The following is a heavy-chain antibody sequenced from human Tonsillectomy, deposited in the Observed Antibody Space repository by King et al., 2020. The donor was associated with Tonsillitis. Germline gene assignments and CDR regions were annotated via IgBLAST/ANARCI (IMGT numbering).Heavy chain of an antibody. CDR3: AREWGGGNWFDP. D-gene: IGHD3-10*01. CDR1: GGSISSGGYF. Sequence: VQLQESGPGLVKPSQTLSLSCAVSGGSISSGGYFWSWIRQPPGQGLEWIGYTYSSGSTYYNPSLKSRLTISVDTSKNQFSLKLSSVTAADTAVYYCAREWGGGNWFDPGGQGTRVTVS. V-gene: IGHV4-30-4*07. J-gene: IGHJ5*02. CDR2: TYSSGST.